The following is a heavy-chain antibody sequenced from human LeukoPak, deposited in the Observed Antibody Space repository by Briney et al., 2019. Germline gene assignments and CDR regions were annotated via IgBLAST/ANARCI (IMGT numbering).Heavy chain of an antibody. CDR1: GGSISSSTYY. J-gene: IGHJ3*02. Sequence: SETLSLTCTVSGGSISSSTYYWVWLRQPPGKGLEWIGTIYYSGSTYSGSTYYNPSLKSRVTISVDTSKNQFSLKLSSVTAADTAVYYCARADCSGGSCYAFDIWGQGTMVTVSS. D-gene: IGHD2-15*01. V-gene: IGHV4-39*07. CDR3: ARADCSGGSCYAFDI. CDR2: IYYSGSTYSGST.